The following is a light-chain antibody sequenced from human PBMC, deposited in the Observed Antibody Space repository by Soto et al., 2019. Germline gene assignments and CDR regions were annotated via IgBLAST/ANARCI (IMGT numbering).Light chain of an antibody. J-gene: IGLJ2*01. CDR2: DVN. Sequence: QSVLTQPPSASGSPGQSVAISCSGTSSDVGGYNYVSWYQQHPGKAPKLMIYDVNKRPSGVSDRFSGSKSGNTASLTVSGLQAEDEADYYCISYAGSNKPAFGGGTKLTVL. CDR1: SSDVGGYNY. CDR3: ISYAGSNKPA. V-gene: IGLV2-8*01.